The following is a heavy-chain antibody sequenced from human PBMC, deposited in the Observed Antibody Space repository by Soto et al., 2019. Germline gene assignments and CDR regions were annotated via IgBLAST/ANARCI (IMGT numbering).Heavy chain of an antibody. D-gene: IGHD4-17*01. Sequence: EVQLVESGGGLVKPGGFLRLSCAASGFTFSSYSMNWVRQAPGKGLEWVSSISSSSSYIYYADSVKGRFTISRDNAKNSLYLQMNSLRAEDTAVYYCARGRTTVTTDYWGQGTLVTVSS. CDR1: GFTFSSYS. V-gene: IGHV3-21*01. CDR2: ISSSSSYI. CDR3: ARGRTTVTTDY. J-gene: IGHJ4*02.